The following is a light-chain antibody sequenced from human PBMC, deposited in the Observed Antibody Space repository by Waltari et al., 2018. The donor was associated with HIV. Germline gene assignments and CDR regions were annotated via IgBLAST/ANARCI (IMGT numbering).Light chain of an antibody. Sequence: QSVLTQPPSVSAAPGQKVTISCSGSSSNIGNSYVSWYQQLPGTAPKLPIYENNKRPSGIPDRFSGSKSGPSATLGITGLQTGDEADYYCGTWDSSLSAVFGTGTKVTVL. V-gene: IGLV1-51*02. J-gene: IGLJ1*01. CDR1: SSNIGNSY. CDR3: GTWDSSLSAV. CDR2: ENN.